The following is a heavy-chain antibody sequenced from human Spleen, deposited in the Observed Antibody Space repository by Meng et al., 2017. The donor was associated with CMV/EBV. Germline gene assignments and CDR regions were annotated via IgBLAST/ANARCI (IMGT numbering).Heavy chain of an antibody. D-gene: IGHD1-1*01. CDR1: GDTFTNHY. CDR2: IDPNAGTT. V-gene: IGHV1-46*01. J-gene: IGHJ4*02. Sequence: SCKASGDTFTNHYMHWVRQTPGNGLEWMGIIDPNAGTTAYAQKFRGRVTMTGDTSTSTVYMELSSLRSEDTALYFCAAKIDTTYFDYWGQGTLVTVSS. CDR3: AAKIDTTYFDY.